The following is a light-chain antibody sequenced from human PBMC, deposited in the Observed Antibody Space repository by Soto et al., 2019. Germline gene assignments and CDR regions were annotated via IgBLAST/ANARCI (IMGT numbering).Light chain of an antibody. CDR1: QTVLSN. V-gene: IGKV3-15*01. CDR3: QQYNNWPIT. CDR2: GAS. J-gene: IGKJ5*01. Sequence: EIVMTQSPATLSVSPGERATLSCRASQTVLSNLAWYQQKPGQAPRLLIYGASTRATGIPARFSGSGSRTEFTLTISSLQSEDFAVYYCQQYNNWPITFGQGTRLDIK.